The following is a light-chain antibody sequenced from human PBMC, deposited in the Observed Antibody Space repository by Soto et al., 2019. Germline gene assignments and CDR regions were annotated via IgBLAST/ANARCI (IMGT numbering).Light chain of an antibody. CDR2: EVS. CDR1: SSDIGTYNY. V-gene: IGLV2-14*01. CDR3: SSYTTSNTLVV. J-gene: IGLJ2*01. Sequence: QSVLTQPASVSGSPGQSITISCTGTSSDIGTYNYVSWYQQHPGKAPKLIIYEVSNRPSGVSNRFSGSKSGNTASLTISGLQAEDEADYYCSSYTTSNTLVVFGGGTKLTVL.